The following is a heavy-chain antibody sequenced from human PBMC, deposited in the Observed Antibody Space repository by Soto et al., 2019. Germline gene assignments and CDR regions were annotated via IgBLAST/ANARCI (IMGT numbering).Heavy chain of an antibody. CDR2: INTNTGNP. V-gene: IGHV7-4-1*01. J-gene: IGHJ4*02. CDR3: VGTYDY. CDR1: GYIFTDHA. Sequence: QVQLVQSGSELKKPGASVKVSCKSSGYIFTDHAMNWVRQAPGQGLEWIGWINTNTGNPTYAQGFTGRFVFSLDTSVSTAYLAIYSLRAEDTGVYYCVGTYDYWGQGTLVTVSS. D-gene: IGHD1-1*01.